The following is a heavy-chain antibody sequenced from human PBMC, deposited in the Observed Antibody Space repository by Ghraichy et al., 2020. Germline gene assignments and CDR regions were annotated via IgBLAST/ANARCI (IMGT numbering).Heavy chain of an antibody. Sequence: SVKVSCKASGGTFSSYAISWVRQAPGQGLEWMGGIIPIFGTANYAQKFQGRVTITADESTSTAYMELSSLRSEDTAVYYCARGGGYRVGSNFDYWGQGTLVTVSS. CDR3: ARGGGYRVGSNFDY. CDR1: GGTFSSYA. J-gene: IGHJ4*02. CDR2: IIPIFGTA. V-gene: IGHV1-69*13. D-gene: IGHD1-26*01.